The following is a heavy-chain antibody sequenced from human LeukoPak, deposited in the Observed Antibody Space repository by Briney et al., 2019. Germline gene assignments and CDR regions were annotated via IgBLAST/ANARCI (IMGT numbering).Heavy chain of an antibody. Sequence: ASVKVSCKASGYTFTSYGISWVQKAPGQGLGWMEWISAYNGNTNYAQKLQGRVTMTTDTSTSTAYMELRSLRSDDTAVYYCARDRGSIRYYYYYMDVWGKGTTVTISS. CDR3: ARDRGSIRYYYYYMDV. J-gene: IGHJ6*03. CDR2: ISAYNGNT. D-gene: IGHD3-10*01. V-gene: IGHV1-18*01. CDR1: GYTFTSYG.